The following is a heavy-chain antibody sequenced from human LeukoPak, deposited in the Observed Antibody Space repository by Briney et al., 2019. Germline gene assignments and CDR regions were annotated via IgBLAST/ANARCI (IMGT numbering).Heavy chain of an antibody. CDR2: IYYSGST. J-gene: IGHJ2*01. V-gene: IGHV4-61*01. CDR1: GVSVSSNYY. D-gene: IGHD2-2*01. Sequence: PSETLSLTCTVSGVSVSSNYYWSWIRQPPGKGLEWVGYIYYSGSTNYNPSLKSRVTISVDTSKNQFSLRLSSVTAADTAVYYCAIDAIPSSYWYFDLWGRGTLVTVSS. CDR3: AIDAIPSSYWYFDL.